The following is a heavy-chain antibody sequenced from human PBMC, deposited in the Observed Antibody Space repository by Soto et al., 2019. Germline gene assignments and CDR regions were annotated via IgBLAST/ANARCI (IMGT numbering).Heavy chain of an antibody. Sequence: QVQLVQSGAEVKKPGASVKVSCKASGYTFTSYDINWVRQATGQGLEWMGWMNPNSGNTGYAQKFQGRXTXSXXSSISRAYRELSSLRSEATAVYYCAREVGSGWLSRWGQGARFTVSS. CDR2: MNPNSGNT. J-gene: IGHJ4*02. CDR1: GYTFTSYD. V-gene: IGHV1-8*01. D-gene: IGHD6-19*01. CDR3: AREVGSGWLSR.